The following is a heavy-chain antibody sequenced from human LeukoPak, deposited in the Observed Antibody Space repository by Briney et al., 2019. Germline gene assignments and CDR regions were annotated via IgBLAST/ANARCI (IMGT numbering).Heavy chain of an antibody. J-gene: IGHJ6*02. Sequence: GGSLRLSCAASEFTFDDYGMSWVRQAPGKGLEWVSGISWNGGRTGYADSVKGRFTVSRDNVKNSLYLQMNSLRAEDTALYYCARQTAMAKYYYYGMDVWGQGTTVTVSS. CDR1: EFTFDDYG. D-gene: IGHD5-18*01. CDR3: ARQTAMAKYYYYGMDV. CDR2: ISWNGGRT. V-gene: IGHV3-20*04.